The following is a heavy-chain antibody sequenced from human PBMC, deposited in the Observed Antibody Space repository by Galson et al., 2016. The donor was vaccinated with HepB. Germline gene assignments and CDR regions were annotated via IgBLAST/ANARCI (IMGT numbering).Heavy chain of an antibody. Sequence: SLRLSCAASGFTFSDHYMDWVRQPPGKGLEWVSLIYSGGGTHYVDSVKGRFIISRDNSKNTLYLQMNSLRVEDTAVYYCARGGNYGYTWGLGTLVTVSS. J-gene: IGHJ4*02. V-gene: IGHV3-53*01. CDR2: IYSGGGT. CDR1: GFTFSDHY. CDR3: ARGGNYGYT. D-gene: IGHD1-26*01.